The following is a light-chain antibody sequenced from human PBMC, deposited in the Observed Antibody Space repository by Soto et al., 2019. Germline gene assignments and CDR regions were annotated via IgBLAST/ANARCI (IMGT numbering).Light chain of an antibody. J-gene: IGKJ4*01. CDR1: QSLLHSNGYDY. Sequence: EIVMTQSPLFLPVTPGEPASISCRSSQSLLHSNGYDYLDWYMQKPGQSPNLLIYLGSNRASGVPDRFSGSGSGTDFTLRISRVEAEDVGVYYCMQALQTPLTFGGGTKVDIK. CDR2: LGS. V-gene: IGKV2-28*01. CDR3: MQALQTPLT.